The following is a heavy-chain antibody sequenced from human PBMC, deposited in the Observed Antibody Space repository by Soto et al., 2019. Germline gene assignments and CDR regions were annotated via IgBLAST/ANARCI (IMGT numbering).Heavy chain of an antibody. J-gene: IGHJ6*02. CDR3: ARDTVVVVPATEKYYYYGMDV. Sequence: QVQLQESGPGLVKPSQTLSLTCTVSGGSISSGGYYWSWIRQHPGKGLEWIGYIYYSGSTYYNPSLKRRVTISVDTSKNQFSLKLSSVTAADTAVYYCARDTVVVVPATEKYYYYGMDVWGQGTTVTVSS. CDR2: IYYSGST. V-gene: IGHV4-31*03. D-gene: IGHD2-2*01. CDR1: GGSISSGGYY.